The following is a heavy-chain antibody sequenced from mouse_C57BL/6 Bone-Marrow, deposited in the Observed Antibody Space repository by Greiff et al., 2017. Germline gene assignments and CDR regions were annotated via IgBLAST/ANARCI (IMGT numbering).Heavy chain of an antibody. CDR1: GYTFTSYW. CDR2: IHPSDSDT. V-gene: IGHV1-74*01. J-gene: IGHJ3*01. Sequence: VQLQQSGAELVKPGASVKVSCKASGYTFTSYWMHWVKQRPGQGLEWIGRIHPSDSDTNYNQKFKGKATLTVDKSSSTAYMQLSSLTSEDSAVYYCAISGYYSWFAYWGQGTLVTVSA. CDR3: AISGYYSWFAY. D-gene: IGHD2-3*01.